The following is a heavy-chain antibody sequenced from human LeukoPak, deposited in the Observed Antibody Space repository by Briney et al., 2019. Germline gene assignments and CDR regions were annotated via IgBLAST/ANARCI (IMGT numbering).Heavy chain of an antibody. V-gene: IGHV4-30-2*01. J-gene: IGHJ5*02. D-gene: IGHD1-7*01. CDR1: GGSISSGGYS. CDR2: IYHSGST. Sequence: SETPSLTCAASGGSISSGGYSWSWIRQPPGKGLEWIGYIYHSGSTYYNPSLKSRVTISVDRSKNQLSLKLSSVTAADTAVYYCARAETTSWGIHWFDPWGQGTLVTVSS. CDR3: ARAETTSWGIHWFDP.